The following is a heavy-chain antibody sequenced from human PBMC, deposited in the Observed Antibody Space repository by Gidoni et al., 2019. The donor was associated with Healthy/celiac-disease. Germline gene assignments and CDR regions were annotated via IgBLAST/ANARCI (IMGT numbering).Heavy chain of an antibody. J-gene: IGHJ4*02. CDR3: ARGALGYCTNGVCFPFDY. D-gene: IGHD2-8*01. V-gene: IGHV3-21*01. CDR1: GFTFSSYS. Sequence: EVQLVESGGGLVKPGGSLRLSCAASGFTFSSYSMNWVRQAPGKGLEWVSSISSSSSYIYYADSVKGRFTISRDNAKNSLYLQMNSLRAEDTAVYYCARGALGYCTNGVCFPFDYWGQGTLVTVSS. CDR2: ISSSSSYI.